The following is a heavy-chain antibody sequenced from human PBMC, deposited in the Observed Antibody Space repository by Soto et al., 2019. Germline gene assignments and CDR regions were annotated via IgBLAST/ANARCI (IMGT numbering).Heavy chain of an antibody. J-gene: IGHJ5*02. V-gene: IGHV4-34*01. CDR3: ARGRATTVPYNWFDP. CDR1: GGSFSGYY. CDR2: INQSGST. D-gene: IGHD4-17*01. Sequence: QVQLQQWGAGLLKPSETLSLTCAVYGGSFSGYYWSWIRQPPGKGLAWIGEINQSGSTNYNPALKSRVTISVDTSKNQFSLKLSSVTAADTALYYCARGRATTVPYNWFDPWGQGTLVTVSS.